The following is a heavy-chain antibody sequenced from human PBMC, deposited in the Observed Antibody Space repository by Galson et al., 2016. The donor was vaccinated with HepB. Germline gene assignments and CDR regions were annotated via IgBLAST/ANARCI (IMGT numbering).Heavy chain of an antibody. CDR3: AIIVGPKEPPRF. Sequence: SLRLSCAASGFTFSSYSINWVRQAPGKGLEWVSYIVSGSRTIYYAGSVKGRFTISRDNAKNSLYLQMNSLRDEDTAVYYCAIIVGPKEPPRFWGRGTLVTVSS. J-gene: IGHJ4*02. CDR2: IVSGSRTI. D-gene: IGHD1-26*01. CDR1: GFTFSSYS. V-gene: IGHV3-48*02.